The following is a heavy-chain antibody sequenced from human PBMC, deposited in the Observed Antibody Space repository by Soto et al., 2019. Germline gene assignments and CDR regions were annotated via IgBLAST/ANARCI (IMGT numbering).Heavy chain of an antibody. V-gene: IGHV1-18*01. Sequence: QVQLVQSGAVMKKPGASVKVSCKASGYTFTSHGLSWVRQAPGQGLEWMGWISASNGDTNYAQKYQGRVTVTTDTSTSTGYMELRSPRSEDTAVYYCARMVRGSNIDYYHYMDVWGEGTTVTVSS. CDR1: GYTFTSHG. CDR3: ARMVRGSNIDYYHYMDV. CDR2: ISASNGDT. J-gene: IGHJ6*03. D-gene: IGHD3-10*01.